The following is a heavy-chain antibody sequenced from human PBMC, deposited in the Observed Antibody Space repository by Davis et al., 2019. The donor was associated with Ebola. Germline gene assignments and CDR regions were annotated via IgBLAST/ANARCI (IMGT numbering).Heavy chain of an antibody. CDR1: GYTFTSYG. V-gene: IGHV1-18*01. D-gene: IGHD2-2*02. CDR2: ISAYNGNT. J-gene: IGHJ5*02. Sequence: AASVKVSCKASGYTFTSYGISWVRQAPGQGLEWMGWISAYNGNTNYAQKLQGRVTMTTDTSTSTAYMELRRLRSDDTAVYYCARDPAGYCSSTSCYTRGSRGKDWFDPWGQGTLVTVSS. CDR3: ARDPAGYCSSTSCYTRGSRGKDWFDP.